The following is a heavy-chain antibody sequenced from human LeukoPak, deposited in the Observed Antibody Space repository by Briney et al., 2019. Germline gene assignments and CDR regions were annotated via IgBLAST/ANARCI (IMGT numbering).Heavy chain of an antibody. CDR3: ARGEQQLPWFDP. V-gene: IGHV4-59*12. Sequence: PSETLSLTCTVSGGSISSYYWSWIRQPPGKRLEWIGHIYYSGSTNYNPSLKSRVTISVDTSKNQFSLKLSSVTAADTAVYYCARGEQQLPWFDPWGQGTLVTVSS. CDR1: GGSISSYY. CDR2: IYYSGST. D-gene: IGHD6-13*01. J-gene: IGHJ5*02.